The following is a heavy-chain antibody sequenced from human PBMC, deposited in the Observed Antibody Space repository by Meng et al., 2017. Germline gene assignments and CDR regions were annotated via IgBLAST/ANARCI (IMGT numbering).Heavy chain of an antibody. J-gene: IGHJ6*01. CDR2: FDPEDGET. Sequence: ASVKVSCKVSGYTLTELSMHWVRQAPGKGLEWMGGFDPEDGETIYAQKFQGRVTMTEDTSTDTAYMELSSLRSEDTAVYYCARDRAYRIAAAGWDYYYGMDVWGQGTTVTVDS. CDR3: ARDRAYRIAAAGWDYYYGMDV. D-gene: IGHD6-13*01. V-gene: IGHV1-24*01. CDR1: GYTLTELS.